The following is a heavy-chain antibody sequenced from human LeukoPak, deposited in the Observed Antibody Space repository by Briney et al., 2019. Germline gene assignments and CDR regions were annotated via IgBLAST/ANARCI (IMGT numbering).Heavy chain of an antibody. CDR2: IYYSGST. CDR3: AKTYGYNPFDY. D-gene: IGHD5-24*01. CDR1: GDSISSSTYY. V-gene: IGHV4-39*01. J-gene: IGHJ4*02. Sequence: SETLSLTCTVSGDSISSSTYYCGWVRQPPGKGLEWIGNIYYSGSTYYNPSLKSRVTISVDTSKNQFSLKLSPVTAADTAVYYCAKTYGYNPFDYWGQGTLVTVSS.